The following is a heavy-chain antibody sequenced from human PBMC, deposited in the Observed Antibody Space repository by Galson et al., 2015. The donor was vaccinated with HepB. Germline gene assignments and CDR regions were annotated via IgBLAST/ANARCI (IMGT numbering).Heavy chain of an antibody. V-gene: IGHV1-69*13. J-gene: IGHJ6*03. Sequence: SVKVSCKASGGTFSSYAISWVRQAPGQGLEWMGGTIPIFGTANYAQKFQGRVTITADESTSTAYMELSSLRSEDTAVYYCARAAREAPSLYYYYMDVWGKGTTVTVSS. CDR2: TIPIFGTA. D-gene: IGHD1-26*01. CDR3: ARAAREAPSLYYYYMDV. CDR1: GGTFSSYA.